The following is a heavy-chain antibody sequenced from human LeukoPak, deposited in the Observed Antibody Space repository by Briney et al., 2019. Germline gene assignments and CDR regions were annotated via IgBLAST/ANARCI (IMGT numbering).Heavy chain of an antibody. J-gene: IGHJ5*02. CDR2: IIPIFGTA. CDR1: GGTFSRYA. D-gene: IGHD3-3*01. CDR3: ARLSYLHDFCSCYSFFP. V-gene: IGHV1-69*13. Sequence: SVKVSCKASGGTFSRYAISWVGQAPGQGLEWMGGIIPIFGTANYAQKFQGRVTITAEESTRTAYMELSRLRYEDTAVYYSARLSYLHDFCSCYSFFPCGQGTLFTVSS.